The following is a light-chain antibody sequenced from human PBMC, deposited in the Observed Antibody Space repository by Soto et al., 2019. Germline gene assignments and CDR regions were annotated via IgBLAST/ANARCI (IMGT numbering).Light chain of an antibody. V-gene: IGKV3-20*01. CDR3: QKYGSTPLVT. Sequence: EIVLTQSPGTLSLFPGERATLSCRASQSVSSNYLAWYQQKPGQAPRLLIYGASSRATGIPDRFSGSGSGTDYTLTISRLEPEDFAVYYCQKYGSTPLVTFGQGTRLEIK. J-gene: IGKJ5*01. CDR1: QSVSSNY. CDR2: GAS.